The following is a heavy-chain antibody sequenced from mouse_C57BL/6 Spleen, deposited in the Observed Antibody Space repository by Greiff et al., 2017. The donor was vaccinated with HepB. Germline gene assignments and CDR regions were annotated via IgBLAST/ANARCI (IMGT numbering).Heavy chain of an antibody. CDR2: IYPGDGDT. J-gene: IGHJ2*01. CDR1: GYAFSSYW. Sequence: VQLQQSGAELVKPGASVKISCKASGYAFSSYWMNWVKQRPGKGLEWIGQIYPGDGDTNYNGKFKGKATLTADKSSSTAYMQLSSLTSEDSAVYFCARLGAITTGYFDYWGQGTTLTVSS. V-gene: IGHV1-80*01. CDR3: ARLGAITTGYFDY. D-gene: IGHD1-1*01.